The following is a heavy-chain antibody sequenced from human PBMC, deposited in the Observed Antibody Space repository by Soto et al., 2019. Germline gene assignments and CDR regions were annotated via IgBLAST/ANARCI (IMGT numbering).Heavy chain of an antibody. CDR2: IIPILGIA. J-gene: IGHJ6*03. D-gene: IGHD4-17*01. V-gene: IGHV1-69*02. Sequence: ASVKVSCKASGGTFSSYTISWVRQAPGQGLEWMGRIIPILGIANYAQKFQGRVTITADKSTSTAYMELSSLRSEDTAVYYCASHDYGDPDYYYYMDVWGKGTTVTVSS. CDR1: GGTFSSYT. CDR3: ASHDYGDPDYYYYMDV.